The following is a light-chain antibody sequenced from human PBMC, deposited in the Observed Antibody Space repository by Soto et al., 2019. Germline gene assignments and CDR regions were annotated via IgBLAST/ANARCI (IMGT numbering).Light chain of an antibody. CDR2: RAS. CDR1: QSISTY. V-gene: IGKV1-39*01. CDR3: QQAYRVPWT. Sequence: DIQMTQSPSSLSASVGDSVTISCRAGQSISTYLHWYQQKPGTAPRLLISRASSVQSGVPPRLSGRASGRDFTLTISSRRPEDIVTYYCQQAYRVPWTFGPGTRVEI. J-gene: IGKJ1*01.